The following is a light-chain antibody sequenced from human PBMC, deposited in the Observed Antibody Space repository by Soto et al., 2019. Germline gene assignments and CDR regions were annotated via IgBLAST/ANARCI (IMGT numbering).Light chain of an antibody. CDR1: SSDVGSYNY. V-gene: IGLV2-14*03. CDR2: DVS. CDR3: NSYTSSSTYV. J-gene: IGLJ1*01. Sequence: LTQPASVSGSPGQSIAISCTGTSSDVGSYNYVSWYQQHPGKAPKLMIYDVSNRPSGVSDRFSGSKSGNTASLTISGLQAEDEADYFCNSYTSSSTYVFGTGTKVTVL.